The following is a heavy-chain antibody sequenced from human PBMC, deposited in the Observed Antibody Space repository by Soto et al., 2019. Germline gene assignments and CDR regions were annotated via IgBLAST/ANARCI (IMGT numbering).Heavy chain of an antibody. CDR2: MNPNSGNT. D-gene: IGHD2-15*01. CDR3: ARGGPYCSGGTSSAGFEFVP. V-gene: IGHV1-8*01. Sequence: ASVKVSCKASGYTFTSYDINWVRQATGQGLEWMGWMNPNSGNTGYAQKFQGRVTMTRNTSISTAYMELSSLRSEDTAVYYCARGGPYCSGGTSSAGFEFVPWGQGPLVTVSS. CDR1: GYTFTSYD. J-gene: IGHJ5*02.